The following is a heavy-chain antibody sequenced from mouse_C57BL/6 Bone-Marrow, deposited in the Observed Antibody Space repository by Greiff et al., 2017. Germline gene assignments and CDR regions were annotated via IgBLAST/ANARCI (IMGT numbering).Heavy chain of an antibody. Sequence: VQLQQSGPELVKPGASVKISCKASGYTFTDYYMNWVKQSHGKSLEWIGDINPNNGGTSYNQKFKGKATLTVDKSSSTAYMELRSLTSEDSAVYYCARSPFTTVVGYWYFDVWGTGTTVTVSS. J-gene: IGHJ1*03. V-gene: IGHV1-26*01. CDR2: INPNNGGT. CDR1: GYTFTDYY. D-gene: IGHD1-1*01. CDR3: ARSPFTTVVGYWYFDV.